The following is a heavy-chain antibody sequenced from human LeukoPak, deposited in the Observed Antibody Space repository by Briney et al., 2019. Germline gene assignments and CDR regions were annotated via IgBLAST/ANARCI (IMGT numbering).Heavy chain of an antibody. CDR2: ISGYNGHT. V-gene: IGHV1-18*01. J-gene: IGHJ4*02. Sequence: GASVKVSCKASGYIFTNYGINWVRQAPGQGLEWMGWISGYNGHTNYAQKLQGRVTMTTDTSTNIAYMELRSLRSDDTAVYYCARGVREVIDYWGQGTLVTVSS. CDR3: ARGVREVIDY. D-gene: IGHD3-10*01. CDR1: GYIFTNYG.